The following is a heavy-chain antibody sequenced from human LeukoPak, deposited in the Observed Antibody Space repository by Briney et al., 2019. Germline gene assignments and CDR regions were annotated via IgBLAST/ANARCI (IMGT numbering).Heavy chain of an antibody. V-gene: IGHV3-53*01. J-gene: IGHJ4*02. Sequence: PGGSLRLSCAASGFTVSSNYMSWVRQAPGKGLEWVSVIYSGGSTYYADSVKGRFTISRDNSKNTLYLQMNSLRAEDTAVYYCASQPDSSSWYYDYWGQGTLVTVSS. D-gene: IGHD6-13*01. CDR1: GFTVSSNY. CDR3: ASQPDSSSWYYDY. CDR2: IYSGGST.